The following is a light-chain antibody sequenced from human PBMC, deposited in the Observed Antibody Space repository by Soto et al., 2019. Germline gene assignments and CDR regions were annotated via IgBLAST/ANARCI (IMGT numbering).Light chain of an antibody. CDR1: QSVSSY. CDR2: DAS. V-gene: IGKV3-11*01. CDR3: QQCSNWPLLT. J-gene: IGKJ4*01. Sequence: EIVLTQSPATLSLSPGERATLSCRASQSVSSYLAWYQQKPGQAPTLLIYDASNRATGIPARFSGSGSGTDFTRTISSLEPEDFAVYYGQQCSNWPLLTFGGGTKVESK.